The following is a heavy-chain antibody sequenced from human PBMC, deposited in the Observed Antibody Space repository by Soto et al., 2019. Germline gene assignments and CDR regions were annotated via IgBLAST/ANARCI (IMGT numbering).Heavy chain of an antibody. CDR2: IYYSGST. D-gene: IGHD5-12*01. Sequence: SETLSLTCTVSGGSISSYYWSWIRQPPGKGLEWIGYIYYSGSTNYNPSLKSRVTISVDTSKNQFSLKLSSVTAADTAVYYCAASIVATISGGFDYWGQGTLVTVSS. CDR1: GGSISSYY. V-gene: IGHV4-59*08. CDR3: AASIVATISGGFDY. J-gene: IGHJ4*02.